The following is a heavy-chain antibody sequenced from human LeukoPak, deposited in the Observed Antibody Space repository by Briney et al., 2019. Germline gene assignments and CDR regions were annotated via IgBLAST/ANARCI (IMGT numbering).Heavy chain of an antibody. D-gene: IGHD3-10*01. V-gene: IGHV4-59*01. CDR3: ARGEIRYYYGMDV. J-gene: IGHJ6*02. Sequence: SETLSLTCTVSGGSISSYYWSWIRQPPGKGLEWIGYIYYSGSTSYNPSLKSRVTISVDTSKNQFSLKLSSVTAADTAVYYCARGEIRYYYGMDVWGQGTTVTVSS. CDR2: IYYSGST. CDR1: GGSISSYY.